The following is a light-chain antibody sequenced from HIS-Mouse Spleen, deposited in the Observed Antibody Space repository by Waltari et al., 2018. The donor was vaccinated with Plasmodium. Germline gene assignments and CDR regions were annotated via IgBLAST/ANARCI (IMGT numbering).Light chain of an antibody. CDR3: QQYNSYSYT. CDR2: KAS. Sequence: IQMTQSPSTLSASVLDRVTITCRASQSISSWLAWYQQKPGKAPKLLIYKASSLESGVPSRFSGSGSGTEFTLTISSLQPDDFATYYCQQYNSYSYTFGQGTKLEIK. CDR1: QSISSW. J-gene: IGKJ2*01. V-gene: IGKV1-5*03.